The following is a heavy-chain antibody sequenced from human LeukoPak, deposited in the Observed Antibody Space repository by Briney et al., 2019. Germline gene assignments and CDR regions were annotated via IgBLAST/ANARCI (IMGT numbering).Heavy chain of an antibody. Sequence: SETLSLTCTVSGGSISGYYWSWIRQPPGKGLEWIGYIYSSGSTKYNPSLESRLTISVGTSKNQFSLKLGSMTAADTAVYYCARHYGSGTYPLDYWGQGTLVTVSS. CDR2: IYSSGST. D-gene: IGHD3-10*01. J-gene: IGHJ4*02. CDR3: ARHYGSGTYPLDY. CDR1: GGSISGYY. V-gene: IGHV4-59*08.